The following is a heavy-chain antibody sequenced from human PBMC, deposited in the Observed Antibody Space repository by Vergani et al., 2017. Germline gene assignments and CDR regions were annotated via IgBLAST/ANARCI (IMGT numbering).Heavy chain of an antibody. Sequence: QVQLVQSGAEVKKPGASVRVSCKASGYTFTTYNIDWVRQAPGQGLEWLGWINRNNGGTIYAQKFQGRVTMTRDTSINTAYMELSSLTSDDTAIYYCARDLFGCDGFKYWCQGTLVTVSS. CDR1: GYTFTTYN. CDR2: INRNNGGT. D-gene: IGHD3-10*02. V-gene: IGHV1-2*02. CDR3: ARDLFGCDGFKY. J-gene: IGHJ4*02.